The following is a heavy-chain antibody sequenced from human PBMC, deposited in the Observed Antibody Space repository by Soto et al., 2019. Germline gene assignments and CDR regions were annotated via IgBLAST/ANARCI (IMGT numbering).Heavy chain of an antibody. CDR1: GFTFSSYA. CDR3: AKDDLSYGLDIVAKILY. CDR2: ISGSGGST. V-gene: IGHV3-23*01. J-gene: IGHJ4*02. D-gene: IGHD5-12*01. Sequence: GGSLRLSCAASGFTFSSYAMSWVRQAPGKGLEWVSAISGSGGSTYYADSVKGRFTISRDNSKNTLYLQMNSLRAEDTAVYYCAKDDLSYGLDIVAKILYWGQGTLITVSS.